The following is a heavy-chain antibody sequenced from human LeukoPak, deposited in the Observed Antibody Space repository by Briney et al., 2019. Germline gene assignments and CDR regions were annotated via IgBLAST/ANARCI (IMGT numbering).Heavy chain of an antibody. CDR3: ASGADAFETSGDYFDY. V-gene: IGHV4-4*07. D-gene: IGHD7-27*01. J-gene: IGHJ4*02. CDR2: IYRSGST. Sequence: PSETLSLTCTVSGASIDTYHWNWIRQPAGKGLEWIGRIYRSGSTNYNPSLKGRVTMSVETSTNEVSLKVTSVTAADTAVYYCASGADAFETSGDYFDYWGQGTLVTVSS. CDR1: GASIDTYH.